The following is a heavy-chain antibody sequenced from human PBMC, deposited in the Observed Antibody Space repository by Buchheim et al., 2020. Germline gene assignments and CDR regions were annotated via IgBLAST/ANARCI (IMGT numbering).Heavy chain of an antibody. CDR2: IKSKPNGGTI. CDR3: VTGWYLDY. D-gene: IGHD2-15*01. V-gene: IGHV3-15*01. Sequence: EVQLVESGGGLVKPGGSLRLSCAGSGFIFSNAWMNWVRQAPGKGLDWVGQIKSKPNGGTIDSAAPENGRFTIARDDSRSTAYLQMNSLKAEDTGVYYCVTGWYLDYWGQGTL. CDR1: GFIFSNAW. J-gene: IGHJ4*02.